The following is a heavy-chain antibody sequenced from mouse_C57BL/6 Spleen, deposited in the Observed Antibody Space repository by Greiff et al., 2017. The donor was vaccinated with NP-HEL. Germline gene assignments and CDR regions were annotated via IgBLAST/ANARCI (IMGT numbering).Heavy chain of an antibody. Sequence: QVQLQQPGAELVKPGASVKLSCKASGYTFTSYWMHWVKQRPGRGLEWIGRIDPNSGGTKYNEKFKSKATLTVDIPSSTAYMQLSSLTSEDSAVYYCVTTVVAPYYAMDYWGQGTSVTVSS. J-gene: IGHJ4*01. CDR2: IDPNSGGT. CDR3: VTTVVAPYYAMDY. CDR1: GYTFTSYW. D-gene: IGHD1-1*01. V-gene: IGHV1-72*01.